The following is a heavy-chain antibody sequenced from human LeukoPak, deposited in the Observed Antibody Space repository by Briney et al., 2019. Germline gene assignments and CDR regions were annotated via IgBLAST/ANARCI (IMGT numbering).Heavy chain of an antibody. CDR3: ARGYGSGSYGGYYYYYGMDV. J-gene: IGHJ6*02. CDR2: IYYSGST. V-gene: IGHV4-59*01. Sequence: SETLSPTCTVSGGSISSYYWSWIRQPPGKGLEWIGYIYYSGSTNYNPSLKSRVTISVDTSKNQFSLKLSSVTAADTAVYYCARGYGSGSYGGYYYYYGMDVWGQGTTVTVSS. CDR1: GGSISSYY. D-gene: IGHD3-10*01.